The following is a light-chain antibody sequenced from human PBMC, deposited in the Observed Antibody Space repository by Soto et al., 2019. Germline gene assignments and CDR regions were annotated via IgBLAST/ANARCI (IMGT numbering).Light chain of an antibody. CDR1: QVIDNW. CDR3: QQYNSYPST. CDR2: AAF. J-gene: IGKJ4*01. Sequence: DTQMTQSPSSLSASVGDRVTMTCRASQVIDNWLAWYQQKPGEAPKSLISAAFNLQSGVPSRFSGSGSGTDFTLTISNLQPEDFATYYCQQYNSYPSTFGGGTKVEIK. V-gene: IGKV1D-16*01.